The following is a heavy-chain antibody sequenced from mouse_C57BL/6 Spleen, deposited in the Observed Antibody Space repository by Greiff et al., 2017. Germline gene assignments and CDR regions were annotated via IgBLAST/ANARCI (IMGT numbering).Heavy chain of an antibody. CDR1: GFTFSDYG. Sequence: EVKLVESGGGLVKPGGSLKLSCAASGFTFSDYGMHWVRPAPEKGLEWVAYISSGSSTIYYAETVKGRFTISRDNAKNTLFLQMTSLRSEDTAMYYCANYYGSRAMDYWGQGTSVTVAS. J-gene: IGHJ4*01. CDR2: ISSGSSTI. CDR3: ANYYGSRAMDY. D-gene: IGHD1-1*01. V-gene: IGHV5-17*01.